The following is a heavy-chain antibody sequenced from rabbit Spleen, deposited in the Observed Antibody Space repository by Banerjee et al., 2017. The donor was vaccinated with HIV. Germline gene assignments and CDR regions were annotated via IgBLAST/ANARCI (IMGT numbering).Heavy chain of an antibody. J-gene: IGHJ4*01. Sequence: QEQLVESGGDLVQPGASLTLTCTASGFDFSAYTFMCWVRQAPGKGLEWIACIDTGSRDFTYYASWAKGRFTISKTSSTTVTLQMTSLTAADTATYFCASAYSDVYFNLWGPGTLVTVS. CDR3: ASAYSDVYFNL. D-gene: IGHD6-1*01. CDR1: GFDFSAYTF. CDR2: IDTGSRDFT. V-gene: IGHV1S45*01.